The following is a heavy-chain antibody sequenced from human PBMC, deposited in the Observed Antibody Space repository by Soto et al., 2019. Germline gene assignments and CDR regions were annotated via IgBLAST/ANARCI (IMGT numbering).Heavy chain of an antibody. CDR3: ARARLDTPALDY. D-gene: IGHD2-2*01. Sequence: QVQLVESGGGVVQPGRSLRLSCAASRFTFSSYAMHWVRQAPGKGLEWVAVISYDGSNKYYADSVKGRFTISRDNSKNTRYLQMNSLRAEDTAVYYCARARLDTPALDYWGQGTLVTVSS. CDR2: ISYDGSNK. CDR1: RFTFSSYA. V-gene: IGHV3-30-3*01. J-gene: IGHJ4*02.